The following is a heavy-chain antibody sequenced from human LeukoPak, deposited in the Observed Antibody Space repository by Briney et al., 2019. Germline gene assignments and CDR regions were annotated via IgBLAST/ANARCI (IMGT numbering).Heavy chain of an antibody. CDR2: IIPIFGIA. D-gene: IGHD6-6*01. Sequence: GASVKVSCKASGGTFSSYAISWVRQAPGQGLEWMGGIIPIFGIANYAQKFQGRVTITADESTSTAYMELSSLRSEDTAVYYCARHGKIAARTGWFDPWGQGTLVTISS. J-gene: IGHJ5*02. CDR1: GGTFSSYA. CDR3: ARHGKIAARTGWFDP. V-gene: IGHV1-69*13.